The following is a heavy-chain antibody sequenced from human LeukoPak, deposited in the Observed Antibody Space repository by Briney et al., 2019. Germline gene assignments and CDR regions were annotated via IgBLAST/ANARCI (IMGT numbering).Heavy chain of an antibody. D-gene: IGHD3-10*01. Sequence: PGGSLRLSCAASGFTFSSYSMNWVRQAPGKGLEWVSYISSSSSTIYYADSVKGRFTISRDNAKNSLYLQMNSLRAEDTAVYYCARGPMVRGVFIRRSKSGYFDYWGQGTLVTVSS. CDR1: GFTFSSYS. J-gene: IGHJ4*02. V-gene: IGHV3-48*04. CDR2: ISSSSSTI. CDR3: ARGPMVRGVFIRRSKSGYFDY.